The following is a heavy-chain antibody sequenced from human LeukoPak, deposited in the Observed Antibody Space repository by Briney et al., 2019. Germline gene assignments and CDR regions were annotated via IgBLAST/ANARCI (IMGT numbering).Heavy chain of an antibody. CDR3: ARGAYYYDSSGYYPYYYYYYMDV. CDR1: GGSFSGYY. Sequence: SETLSLTCAVYGGSFSGYYWSWIRQPPGKGLEWIGEINHSGGTNYNPPLKGRVTISVDTSKNQFSLKLSSVTAADTAVYYCARGAYYYDSSGYYPYYYYYYMDVWGKGTTVTVSS. CDR2: INHSGGT. V-gene: IGHV4-34*01. D-gene: IGHD3-22*01. J-gene: IGHJ6*03.